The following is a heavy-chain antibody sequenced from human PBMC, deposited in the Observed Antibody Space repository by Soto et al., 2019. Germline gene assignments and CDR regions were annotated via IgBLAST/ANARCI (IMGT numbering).Heavy chain of an antibody. J-gene: IGHJ3*02. Sequence: PAGSLRLSCAASGFTFSSYEMNCVRQAPWKGLGGVSYISSSGSTIYYADSVKGRFTISSDNAKNSLYLQMNSLRAEDTAVYYCARDDSSGQEALDIWGQGTLVTV. D-gene: IGHD3-22*01. CDR3: ARDDSSGQEALDI. CDR2: ISSSGSTI. V-gene: IGHV3-48*03. CDR1: GFTFSSYE.